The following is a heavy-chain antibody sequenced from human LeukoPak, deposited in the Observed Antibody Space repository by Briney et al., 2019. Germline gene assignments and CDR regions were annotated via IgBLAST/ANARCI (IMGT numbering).Heavy chain of an antibody. D-gene: IGHD3-10*01. CDR2: ISGSGGST. CDR1: GFTFSSYG. J-gene: IGHJ4*02. CDR3: AKVLLWFGELLYFDY. V-gene: IGHV3-23*01. Sequence: GGTLRLSCAASGFTFSSYGMSWVRQAPGKGLEWVSAISGSGGSTYYADSAKGRFTISRDNSKNTLYLQMNSLRAEDTAVYYCAKVLLWFGELLYFDYWGQGTLVTVSS.